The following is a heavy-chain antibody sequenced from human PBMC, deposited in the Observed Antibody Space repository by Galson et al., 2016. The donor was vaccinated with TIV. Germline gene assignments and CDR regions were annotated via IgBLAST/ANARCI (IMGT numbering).Heavy chain of an antibody. D-gene: IGHD3-10*01. V-gene: IGHV4-38-2*01. CDR2: IYDSGTT. J-gene: IGHJ5*02. Sequence: LRLSCAASGFTLSDYYMSWIRQPPGKGLEWIGSIYDSGTTYYNPSLESRVTISIDTSKNHFSLRLRSVTAADTALYYCVRQGGDTMVRGVIRDWFDPWGQGTLVTVSS. CDR3: VRQGGDTMVRGVIRDWFDP. CDR1: GFTLSDYY.